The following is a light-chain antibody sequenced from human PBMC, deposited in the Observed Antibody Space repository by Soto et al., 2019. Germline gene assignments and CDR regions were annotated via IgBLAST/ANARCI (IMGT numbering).Light chain of an antibody. Sequence: EIVLTHSPGTLSLSPGERATLSCRASLTVSDNYLAWYQQKPGQAPRLVIYGASSRATGIPDRFSGSGSGTDFTLTISRLEPEDFAVYYCQQYSTSPLTFGQWTKVEV. CDR1: LTVSDNY. CDR3: QQYSTSPLT. V-gene: IGKV3-20*01. CDR2: GAS. J-gene: IGKJ1*01.